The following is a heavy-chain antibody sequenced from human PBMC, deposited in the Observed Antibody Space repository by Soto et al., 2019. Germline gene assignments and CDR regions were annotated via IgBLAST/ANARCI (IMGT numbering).Heavy chain of an antibody. CDR2: ISANNGNT. CDR3: ARGGGVVAAHFDY. J-gene: IGHJ4*02. CDR1: GYTFNKFG. V-gene: IGHV1-18*01. Sequence: QVQLVQSGAEVKKPGASVKVSCKASGYTFNKFGISWVRRAPGRGLEWMGWISANNGNTNYAQTLHGRVTMTTDTPTSTAYMELRGLRSEDTAIYYCARGGGVVAAHFDYWGQGTLVTVSS. D-gene: IGHD2-15*01.